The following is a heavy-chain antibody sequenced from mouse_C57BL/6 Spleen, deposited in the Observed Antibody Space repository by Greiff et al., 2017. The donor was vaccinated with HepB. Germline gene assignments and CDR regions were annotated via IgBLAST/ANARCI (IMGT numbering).Heavy chain of an antibody. CDR2: IHPYDSDT. J-gene: IGHJ3*01. CDR1: GYTFTSYW. V-gene: IGHV1-74*01. D-gene: IGHD2-2*01. Sequence: VQLQQPGAELVKPGASVKVSCKASGYTFTSYWMHWVKQRPGQGLEWIGRIHPYDSDTNYNQKFKGKATLTVDKSSSPAYMQLSHLTSEDAAVYYCAKGGLWFAYWGQGTLVTVSA. CDR3: AKGGLWFAY.